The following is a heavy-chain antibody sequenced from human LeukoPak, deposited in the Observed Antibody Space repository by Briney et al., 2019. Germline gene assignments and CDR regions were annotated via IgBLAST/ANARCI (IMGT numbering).Heavy chain of an antibody. CDR3: ASFSKTIFGVVSHFDY. V-gene: IGHV1-69*02. D-gene: IGHD3-3*01. CDR1: GGTFSSYT. Sequence: GASVKVSCKASGGTFSSYTISWVRQAPGQGLEWMGRIIPILGIANYAQKFQGRVTITADKSMSTAYMELSSLRSEDTAVYYCASFSKTIFGVVSHFDYWGQGTLVTVSS. J-gene: IGHJ4*02. CDR2: IIPILGIA.